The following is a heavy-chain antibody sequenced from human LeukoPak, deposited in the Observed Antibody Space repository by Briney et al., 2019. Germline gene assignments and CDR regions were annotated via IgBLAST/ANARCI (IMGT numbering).Heavy chain of an antibody. Sequence: PGGSLRLSCAASGFTFSSYSMNWVRQAPGKGLEWVSYISSSSSTIYYADSVKGRFTISRDNAKNSLYLQMNSLRAEDTAVYYCAIPYYGSGSYYPFDYWGQGTLVTVSS. V-gene: IGHV3-48*04. CDR2: ISSSSSTI. CDR3: AIPYYGSGSYYPFDY. CDR1: GFTFSSYS. J-gene: IGHJ4*02. D-gene: IGHD3-10*01.